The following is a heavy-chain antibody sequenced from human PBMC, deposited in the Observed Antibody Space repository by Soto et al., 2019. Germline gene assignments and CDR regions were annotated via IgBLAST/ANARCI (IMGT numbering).Heavy chain of an antibody. J-gene: IGHJ6*02. V-gene: IGHV1-18*04. CDR1: GYTFSSYG. Sequence: GASVKVSCKASGYTFSSYGPSWVRQAPGQGLEWMGWISADNGNTNYAQNLQGRVTMTTDASTSTAYMELRSLRSDDTAVYYCARSMAPTKYYYHYGLDVWGQGTTVTVSS. CDR3: ARSMAPTKYYYHYGLDV. CDR2: ISADNGNT. D-gene: IGHD1-1*01.